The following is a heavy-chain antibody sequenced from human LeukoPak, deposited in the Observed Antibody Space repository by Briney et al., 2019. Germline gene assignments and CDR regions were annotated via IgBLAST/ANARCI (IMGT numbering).Heavy chain of an antibody. Sequence: ASVKVSCKASGYTFTGYYMHWVRQAPGQGLEWMGWINPNSGGTNYAQKFQGRVTMTRDTSIGTAYMELSRLRSDDTAVYYCARVVRYFDWFSGGHWFDPWGQGTLVTVSS. CDR1: GYTFTGYY. CDR2: INPNSGGT. V-gene: IGHV1-2*02. J-gene: IGHJ5*02. D-gene: IGHD3-9*01. CDR3: ARVVRYFDWFSGGHWFDP.